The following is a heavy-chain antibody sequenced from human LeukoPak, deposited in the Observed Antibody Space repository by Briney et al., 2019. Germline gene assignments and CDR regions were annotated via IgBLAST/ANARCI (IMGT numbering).Heavy chain of an antibody. CDR3: ARLKRTKSIAARYFDY. CDR2: IYYSGST. V-gene: IGHV4-59*12. J-gene: IGHJ4*02. Sequence: SETLSLTCTVSGGSISSYYWSWIRQPPGKGLEWIGYIYYSGSTNYNPSLKSRVTISVDTSKNQFSLKLSSVTAADTAVYYCARLKRTKSIAARYFDYWGQGTLVTVSS. CDR1: GGSISSYY. D-gene: IGHD6-6*01.